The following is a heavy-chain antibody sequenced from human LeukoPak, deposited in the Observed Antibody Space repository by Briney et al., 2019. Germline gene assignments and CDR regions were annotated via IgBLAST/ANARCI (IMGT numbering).Heavy chain of an antibody. J-gene: IGHJ4*02. Sequence: SETLSLTCTVSGGSISSYYWSWIRQPPGKGLEWIGYIYYSGSTNYNPSLKSRVTISVDTSKNQFSLKLSPVTAADTAVYYCARLPSIVGAQEDYFDYWGQGTLVTVSS. CDR1: GGSISSYY. CDR3: ARLPSIVGAQEDYFDY. CDR2: IYYSGST. D-gene: IGHD1-26*01. V-gene: IGHV4-59*08.